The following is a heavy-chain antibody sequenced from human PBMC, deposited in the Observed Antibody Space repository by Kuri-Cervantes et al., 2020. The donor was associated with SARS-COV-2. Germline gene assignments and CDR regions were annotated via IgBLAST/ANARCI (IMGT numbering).Heavy chain of an antibody. CDR1: GYTFTGYY. Sequence: ASVKVSCKASGYTFTGYYMHWVRQAPGQGLEWMGWINPNSGGTNYAQKFQGRVTMTRDTSISTAYMELRSLRSDDTAVYYCAREDWNDAGVFDYWGQGTLVTVSS. J-gene: IGHJ4*02. CDR2: INPNSGGT. CDR3: AREDWNDAGVFDY. D-gene: IGHD1-1*01. V-gene: IGHV1-2*02.